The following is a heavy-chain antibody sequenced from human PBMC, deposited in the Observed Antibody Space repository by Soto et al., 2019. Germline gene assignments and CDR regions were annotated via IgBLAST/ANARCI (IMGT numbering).Heavy chain of an antibody. J-gene: IGHJ6*03. Sequence: QVQLVQSGAEVKKPGSSVKVSCKASGGTFSSYTISWVRQAPGQGLEWMGRIIPILGIANYAQKFQGRVTSTADQSTSTAYMELSSLRSEDTAVYYCARDCSSTSCYSYYYYMDVWGKGTTVTVSS. CDR1: GGTFSSYT. V-gene: IGHV1-69*08. CDR3: ARDCSSTSCYSYYYYMDV. CDR2: IIPILGIA. D-gene: IGHD2-2*02.